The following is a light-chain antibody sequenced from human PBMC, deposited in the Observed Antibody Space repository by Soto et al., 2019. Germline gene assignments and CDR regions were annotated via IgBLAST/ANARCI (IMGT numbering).Light chain of an antibody. Sequence: DIQMTQSPSSVSASVGDRVTITCRASQTINSWLAWYQQKPGKAPKLLIYASSTLQGGVPSRFSGSGSGTDFTLTISSLQSEDFATYYCQQANSFPLTFGGGTKVDIK. J-gene: IGKJ4*01. CDR2: ASS. CDR3: QQANSFPLT. V-gene: IGKV1-12*01. CDR1: QTINSW.